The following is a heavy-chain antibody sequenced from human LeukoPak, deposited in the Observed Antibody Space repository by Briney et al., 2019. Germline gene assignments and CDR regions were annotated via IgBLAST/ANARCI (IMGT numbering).Heavy chain of an antibody. Sequence: PGRSLRLSCAASGFTFSSYGMHWVRQAPGKGLEWVAVISYDGSNKYYADSVKGRFTISRDNSKNTLYLQMNSLRAEDTAAYYCAKDLLPPADYYGMDVWGQGTTVTVSS. CDR2: ISYDGSNK. V-gene: IGHV3-30*18. D-gene: IGHD3-22*01. J-gene: IGHJ6*02. CDR1: GFTFSSYG. CDR3: AKDLLPPADYYGMDV.